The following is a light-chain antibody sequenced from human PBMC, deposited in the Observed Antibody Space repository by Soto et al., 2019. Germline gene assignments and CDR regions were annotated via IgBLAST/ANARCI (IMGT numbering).Light chain of an antibody. V-gene: IGKV3-20*01. J-gene: IGKJ3*01. Sequence: EVVLTQSPVTLSLSPGERATLSCRASQSVSSPYLAWYQQKPGQPPRLLIYGASSRATDIPDRFIGSGSGTEFTLTIARLAPEEFAMYYCQQYGSSPFTFGPGTKVD. CDR3: QQYGSSPFT. CDR1: QSVSSPY. CDR2: GAS.